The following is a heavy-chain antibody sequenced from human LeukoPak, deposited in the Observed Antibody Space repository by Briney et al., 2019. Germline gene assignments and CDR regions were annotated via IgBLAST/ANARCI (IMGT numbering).Heavy chain of an antibody. Sequence: GASVKVSCKASGYTFTNYYMHWVRQAPGQGLGWMGIINPSGGSTSYAQKFQGRVTMTRDMSTSTVYMELSSLRSEDTAVYYCARDRARYYDSSGYLSNDAFDIWGQGTMVTVSS. J-gene: IGHJ3*02. CDR1: GYTFTNYY. D-gene: IGHD3-22*01. CDR3: ARDRARYYDSSGYLSNDAFDI. V-gene: IGHV1-46*01. CDR2: INPSGGST.